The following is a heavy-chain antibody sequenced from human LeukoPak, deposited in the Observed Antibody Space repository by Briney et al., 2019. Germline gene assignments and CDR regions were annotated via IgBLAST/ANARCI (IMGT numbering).Heavy chain of an antibody. Sequence: ASVKVSCKASGYTFTGYYMHWVRQAPGQGLEWMGWINPNSGGTNYAQTFQGRITMTRDTSISTAYMELSRLRSDDTASYYCARDQFGMAEFDSWGQGTLVTVSS. CDR1: GYTFTGYY. CDR2: INPNSGGT. CDR3: ARDQFGMAEFDS. D-gene: IGHD3-10*01. V-gene: IGHV1-2*02. J-gene: IGHJ4*02.